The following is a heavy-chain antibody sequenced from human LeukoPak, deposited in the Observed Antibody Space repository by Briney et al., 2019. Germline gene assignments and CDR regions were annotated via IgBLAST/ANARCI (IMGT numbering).Heavy chain of an antibody. Sequence: SETLSLTCTVSGGSISNYYWSWIRQPPGKGLEWIGDIFYSGSTYYNPSLKSRVTISVDTSKNQFSLKLSSVTAADTAVYYCATYDSSGYYDYWGQGTLVTVSS. D-gene: IGHD3-22*01. CDR1: GGSISNYY. CDR3: ATYDSSGYYDY. J-gene: IGHJ4*02. V-gene: IGHV4-59*12. CDR2: IFYSGST.